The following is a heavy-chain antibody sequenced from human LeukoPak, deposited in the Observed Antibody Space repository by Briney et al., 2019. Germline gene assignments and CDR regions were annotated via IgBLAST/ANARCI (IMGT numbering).Heavy chain of an antibody. CDR1: GGSISSSSYY. CDR3: AREWVLRPADPLGGWFDP. D-gene: IGHD3-16*01. J-gene: IGHJ5*02. V-gene: IGHV4-39*02. CDR2: IYYSGST. Sequence: SETLSLTCTVSGGSISSSSYYWGWIRQPPGKGLERIGSIYYSGSTYYNPSLKSRVTISVDTSKNQFSLKLSSVTAADTAVYYCAREWVLRPADPLGGWFDPWGQGTLVTVSS.